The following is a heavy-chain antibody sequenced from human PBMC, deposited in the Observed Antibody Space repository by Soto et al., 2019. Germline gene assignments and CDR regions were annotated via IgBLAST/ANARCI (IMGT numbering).Heavy chain of an antibody. CDR3: ARPAFGGVSPFDY. Sequence: ASVKVYCKASGYTFTSYYMHWVRQAPGQGLEWMGIINPSGGSTSYAQKFQGRVTMTRDTSTSTVYMELSSLRSEDTAVYYCARPAFGGVSPFDYWGQGTLVTVPQ. V-gene: IGHV1-46*01. D-gene: IGHD3-16*01. CDR1: GYTFTSYY. J-gene: IGHJ4*02. CDR2: INPSGGST.